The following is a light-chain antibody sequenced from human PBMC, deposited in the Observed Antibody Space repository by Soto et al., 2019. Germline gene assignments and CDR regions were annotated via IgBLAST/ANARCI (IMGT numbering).Light chain of an antibody. CDR3: QQYGSSRGLT. CDR2: DAS. CDR1: QSVSSSY. Sequence: EIVLTQSPGTLSLSPGERATLSCRASQSVSSSYLAWYQQKPGQAPRLLIYDASSRATGIPDRFSGSGSGTDLTLTISRLEFEDFAGYYCQQYGSSRGLTFGGGTMVEIK. V-gene: IGKV3-20*01. J-gene: IGKJ4*01.